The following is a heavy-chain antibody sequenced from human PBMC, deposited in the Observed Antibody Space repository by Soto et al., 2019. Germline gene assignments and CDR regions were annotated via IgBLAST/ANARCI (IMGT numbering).Heavy chain of an antibody. CDR1: GFTFSSYG. V-gene: IGHV3-33*01. Sequence: GGSLRLSCAVSGFTFSSYGMHWVRQAPGKGLEWVAVIWYDGSNNYYAESVKGRFTISRDNSKNTLYLQIKSLRAEDTAVYYCARRYDNSPQGCGMDVWGQGTTVTVSS. CDR3: ARRYDNSPQGCGMDV. CDR2: IWYDGSNN. D-gene: IGHD1-1*01. J-gene: IGHJ6*02.